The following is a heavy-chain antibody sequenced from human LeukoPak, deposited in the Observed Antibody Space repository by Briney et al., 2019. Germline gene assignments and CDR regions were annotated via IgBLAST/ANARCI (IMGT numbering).Heavy chain of an antibody. Sequence: PGGSLRLSCAASGFTFSRNGMTWVRQAPGKGLEWVSAISGSGGSTYYADSVKGRFTISRDNSKNTLYLQMNSLRAEDTAVYYCAKDRAAAGAWYFDLWGRGTLVTVSS. CDR2: ISGSGGST. V-gene: IGHV3-23*01. CDR1: GFTFSRNG. J-gene: IGHJ2*01. D-gene: IGHD6-25*01. CDR3: AKDRAAAGAWYFDL.